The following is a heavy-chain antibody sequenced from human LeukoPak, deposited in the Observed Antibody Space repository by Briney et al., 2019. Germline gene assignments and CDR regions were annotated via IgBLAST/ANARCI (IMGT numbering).Heavy chain of an antibody. CDR3: AKAELPAFNWFDP. CDR2: ISGSGDST. J-gene: IGHJ5*02. D-gene: IGHD1-1*01. Sequence: GGSLRLSCAASGFTFSSYAMRWVRQAPGKGLEWVSGISGSGDSTYYADSVKGRFIISRDNSKNTLYLQMNSLRAEDTAVYYCAKAELPAFNWFDPWGQGTLVTVSS. V-gene: IGHV3-23*01. CDR1: GFTFSSYA.